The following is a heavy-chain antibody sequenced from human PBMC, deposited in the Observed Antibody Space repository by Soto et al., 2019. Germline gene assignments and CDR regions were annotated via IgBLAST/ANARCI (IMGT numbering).Heavy chain of an antibody. CDR1: GFTFSSYS. CDR3: ARHESSNIYGMAV. Sequence: EVQLVESGGGLVKPGGSLRLSCAASGFTFSSYSMNWVRQAPGKGLEWVSSISSSSFSINYADSVKGRFSISRDNAQNSLHLQMNNLRAEDTAVYYCARHESSNIYGMAVWGQGTTVTVSS. D-gene: IGHD6-6*01. V-gene: IGHV3-21*01. CDR2: ISSSSFSI. J-gene: IGHJ6*02.